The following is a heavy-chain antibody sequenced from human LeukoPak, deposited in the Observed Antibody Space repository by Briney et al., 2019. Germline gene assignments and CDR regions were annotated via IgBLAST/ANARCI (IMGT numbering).Heavy chain of an antibody. CDR3: AKDLDEDGDYFDY. CDR2: ISYDGSNK. Sequence: GGSLRLSCAASGFTFSSYGMHWVRQAPGKGLEWVAVISYDGSNKYYADSVKGRFTISRDNSKNTLYLQMNRLRAEDTAVYYCAKDLDEDGDYFDYWGQGTLVTVSS. D-gene: IGHD4-17*01. J-gene: IGHJ4*02. CDR1: GFTFSSYG. V-gene: IGHV3-30*18.